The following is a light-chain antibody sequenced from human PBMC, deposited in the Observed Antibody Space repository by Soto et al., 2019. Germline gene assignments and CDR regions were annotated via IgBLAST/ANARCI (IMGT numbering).Light chain of an antibody. J-gene: IGLJ3*02. V-gene: IGLV2-8*01. CDR3: SSYAGTNNLGV. Sequence: QSALTQPPSASGSPGQSVTISCTGTSSDIGGYNFVSWYQQHPGKAPKLIIYEVNKRPSGVPDRFSGSKSGSTASLTVSGLQADDEGDYYCSSYAGTNNLGVFGGGTKVTVL. CDR2: EVN. CDR1: SSDIGGYNF.